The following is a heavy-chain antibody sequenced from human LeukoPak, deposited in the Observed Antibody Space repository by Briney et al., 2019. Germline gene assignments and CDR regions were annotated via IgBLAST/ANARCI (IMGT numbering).Heavy chain of an antibody. CDR1: GFTFSSYW. V-gene: IGHV3-7*01. Sequence: PGGSLRLSCAASGFTFSSYWMSWVRQAPGKGLEWVANIKQDGSEKYYVDSVKGRFTISRDNAKNSLYLQMNSLRAEDTAVYYCARDRREMATIKGDYWGQGTLVTVSS. D-gene: IGHD5-24*01. CDR3: ARDRREMATIKGDY. J-gene: IGHJ4*02. CDR2: IKQDGSEK.